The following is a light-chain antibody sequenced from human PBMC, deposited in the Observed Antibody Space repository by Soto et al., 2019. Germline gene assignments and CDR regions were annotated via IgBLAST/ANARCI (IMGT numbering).Light chain of an antibody. CDR1: QSLITW. J-gene: IGKJ4*01. CDR2: KAS. V-gene: IGKV1-5*03. Sequence: DIQMTHSPTTLSASVGDRVTITCRASQSLITWLAWYQQKPGKAPKLLIHKASSLGSGVPSRFSGSGSGTEFTLTISSLQPDDFATYYCQQYNAYPLTFGGGTKVEIK. CDR3: QQYNAYPLT.